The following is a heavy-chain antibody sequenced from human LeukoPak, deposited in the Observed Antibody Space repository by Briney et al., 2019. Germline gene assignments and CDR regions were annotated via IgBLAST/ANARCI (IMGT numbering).Heavy chain of an antibody. CDR2: ISAYNDNT. V-gene: IGHV1-18*01. CDR1: GYTFTSYG. J-gene: IGHJ3*02. Sequence: ASVTVSCKASGYTFTSYGISWVRQAPGQGLEWMGWISAYNDNTNYAQKLQGRVTMTTDTSTSTAYMELRSLRSDDTAVYYCARVSTRGANEGAFDIWGQGTMVTVSS. CDR3: ARVSTRGANEGAFDI. D-gene: IGHD5/OR15-5a*01.